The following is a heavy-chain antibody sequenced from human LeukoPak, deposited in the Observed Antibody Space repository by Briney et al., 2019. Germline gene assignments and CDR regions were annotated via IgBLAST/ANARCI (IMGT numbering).Heavy chain of an antibody. CDR1: GFTFSSYE. CDR3: ARDSRYYGSGSYLLSDY. Sequence: GGSLRLSCAASGFTFSSYEMNWVRQAPGKGLEWVSYISSSGSTIYYADSVMGRFTISRYNAKNSLYLQMNRLRAEDTAVYYCARDSRYYGSGSYLLSDYWGQGTLVTVSS. V-gene: IGHV3-48*03. J-gene: IGHJ4*02. D-gene: IGHD3-10*01. CDR2: ISSSGSTI.